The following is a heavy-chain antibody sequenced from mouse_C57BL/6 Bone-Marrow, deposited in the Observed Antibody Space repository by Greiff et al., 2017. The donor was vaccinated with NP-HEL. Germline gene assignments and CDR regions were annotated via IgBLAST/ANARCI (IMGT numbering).Heavy chain of an antibody. J-gene: IGHJ3*01. V-gene: IGHV5-12*01. CDR1: GFTFSDYY. CDR2: ISNGGGST. CDR3: ARHGLAY. Sequence: DVHLVESGGGLVQPGGSLKLSCAASGFTFSDYYMYWVRQTPEKRLEWVAYISNGGGSTYYPDTVKGRFTISRDNAKNTLYLQMSRLKSEDTAMYYCARHGLAYWGQGTLVTVSA.